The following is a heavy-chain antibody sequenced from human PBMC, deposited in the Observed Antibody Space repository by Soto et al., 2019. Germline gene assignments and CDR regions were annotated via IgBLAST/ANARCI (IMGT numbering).Heavy chain of an antibody. V-gene: IGHV2-5*02. J-gene: IGHJ6*03. CDR1: GFSLSTSGVG. D-gene: IGHD2-15*01. Sequence: SGPTLVNPTQTLTLTCTFSGFSLSTSGVGVGWIRQPPGKALEWLALIYWDDDKRYSPSLKSRLTITKDTSKNQVVLTMTNMDPVDTATYYCAHSVGGSWRFRQYYYYMDVWGKGTTVTVSS. CDR3: AHSVGGSWRFRQYYYYMDV. CDR2: IYWDDDK.